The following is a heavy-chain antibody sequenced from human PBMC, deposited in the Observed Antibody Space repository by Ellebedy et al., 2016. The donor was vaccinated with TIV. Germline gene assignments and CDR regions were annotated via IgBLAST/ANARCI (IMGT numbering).Heavy chain of an antibody. V-gene: IGHV1-69*13. CDR1: GGPFNSYA. CDR2: IIPMFGTA. D-gene: IGHD2-21*02. Sequence: SVKVSCKTSGGPFNSYAISWVRQAPGQGLEWLGGIIPMFGTANYAQNFQGRVTLTADESTSTAYMELGSLGYEDTAVYYCARGGWSTVVTSGGRYYNAMDVWGQGTTVTVSS. CDR3: ARGGWSTVVTSGGRYYNAMDV. J-gene: IGHJ6*02.